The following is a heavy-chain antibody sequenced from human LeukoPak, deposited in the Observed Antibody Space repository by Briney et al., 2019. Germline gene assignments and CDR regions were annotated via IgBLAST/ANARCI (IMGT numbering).Heavy chain of an antibody. Sequence: GASVKVSCKVSGYTLTELSMHWVRQAPGKGLEWMGGFDPEDGETIYAQKFQGRVTMTEDTSTDTAYMELSSLRSEDTAVYYCATGGYDSSGYYYGGICWGQGTLVTVSS. CDR2: FDPEDGET. J-gene: IGHJ4*02. D-gene: IGHD3-22*01. CDR1: GYTLTELS. V-gene: IGHV1-24*01. CDR3: ATGGYDSSGYYYGGIC.